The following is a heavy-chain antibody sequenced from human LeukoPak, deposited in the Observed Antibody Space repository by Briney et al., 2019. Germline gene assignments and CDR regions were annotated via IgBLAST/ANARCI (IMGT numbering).Heavy chain of an antibody. CDR2: IYSGGST. J-gene: IGHJ4*02. CDR3: ARDPDYYDSTEN. Sequence: GGSLRLSCAASGFTVSSNYMSWVRQAPGKGLEWFSVIYSGGSTYYADSVKGRFTISRDNSKNTLYLQMNSLRAEDTAVYYCARDPDYYDSTENWGQGTLVTVSS. CDR1: GFTVSSNY. D-gene: IGHD3-22*01. V-gene: IGHV3-53*01.